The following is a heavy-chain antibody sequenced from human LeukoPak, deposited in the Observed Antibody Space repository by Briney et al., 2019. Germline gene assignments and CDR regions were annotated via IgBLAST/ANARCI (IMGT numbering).Heavy chain of an antibody. D-gene: IGHD3-22*01. V-gene: IGHV3-30*02. CDR2: IRYDGTKT. Sequence: GGSLRLSCTASGFQFSRNGMHWVRQAPGKGLEWVAFIRYDGTKTFYGDSVRGRFTISRDNSKNTLYLEMNSLRHEDTAVYSCARAAYYYDSSGYLSPLDYWGQGTLVTVSS. CDR3: ARAAYYYDSSGYLSPLDY. J-gene: IGHJ4*02. CDR1: GFQFSRNG.